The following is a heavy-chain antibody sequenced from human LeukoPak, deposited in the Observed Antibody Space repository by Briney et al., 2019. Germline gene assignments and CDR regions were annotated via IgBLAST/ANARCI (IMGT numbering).Heavy chain of an antibody. V-gene: IGHV3-11*04. J-gene: IGHJ4*02. CDR2: ISSSGSTI. CDR1: GFTFSDYY. Sequence: GGSLRLSCAASGFTFSDYYMSWIRQAPGKGLEWVSYISSSGSTIYYADSVKGRFTISRDNSKNTLYLQMGSLRAEDTAVYYCARQGWGYSSNPLGYWGQGTLVTVSS. D-gene: IGHD5-18*01. CDR3: ARQGWGYSSNPLGY.